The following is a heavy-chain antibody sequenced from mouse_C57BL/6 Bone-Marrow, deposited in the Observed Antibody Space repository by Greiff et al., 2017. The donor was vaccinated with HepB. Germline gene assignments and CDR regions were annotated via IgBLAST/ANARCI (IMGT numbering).Heavy chain of an antibody. J-gene: IGHJ2*01. V-gene: IGHV1-76*01. CDR1: GYTFTDYY. CDR2: IYPGSGNT. D-gene: IGHD1-1*01. Sequence: QVQLKESGAELVRPGASVKLSCKASGYTFTDYYINWVKQRPGQGLEWIARIYPGSGNTYYNEKFKGKATLTAEKASSTAYMQLSSLTSEASAVYVVARRGRGTTVVGYYFDYWGQGTTLTVSS. CDR3: ARRGRGTTVVGYYFDY.